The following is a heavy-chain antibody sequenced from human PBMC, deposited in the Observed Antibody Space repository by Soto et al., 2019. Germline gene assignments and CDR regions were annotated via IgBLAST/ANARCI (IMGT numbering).Heavy chain of an antibody. Sequence: SETLSLTCTDSGGSISSYYWSWIRQPPGKGLEWIGYIYYSGSTNYNPSRKSRVTISVDTSKNQFSLKLSSVTAADTAVYYCAKVFVDSCGWYYFDYWGQGTLVTVSS. CDR2: IYYSGST. V-gene: IGHV4-59*01. CDR1: GGSISSYY. CDR3: AKVFVDSCGWYYFDY. J-gene: IGHJ4*02. D-gene: IGHD6-19*01.